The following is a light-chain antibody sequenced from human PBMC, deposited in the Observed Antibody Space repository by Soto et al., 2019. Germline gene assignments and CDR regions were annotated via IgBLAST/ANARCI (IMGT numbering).Light chain of an antibody. CDR2: EVS. CDR3: SSYTSSTFYV. V-gene: IGLV2-14*01. CDR1: SSDVGGYNY. J-gene: IGLJ1*01. Sequence: QSVLTQPASVSGSPGQSITISCTGTSSDVGGYNYVSWYQQHPGKAPKLMIYEVSNRPSGVSNRSSGSKSGNTASLTVSGRQAEDEADYYCSSYTSSTFYVLGTGTKVTVL.